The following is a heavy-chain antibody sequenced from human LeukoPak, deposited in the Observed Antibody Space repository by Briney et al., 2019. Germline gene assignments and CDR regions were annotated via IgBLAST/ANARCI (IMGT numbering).Heavy chain of an antibody. CDR1: GFSFSSYY. CDR2: INPDGNER. D-gene: IGHD6-19*01. J-gene: IGHJ6*02. V-gene: IGHV3-7*03. CDR3: TRDLAAVPGPRMDV. Sequence: PGGSPRLSCAASGFSFSSYYMSWVRQAPGRGLEWVALINPDGNERYYVDSEKGRFTISRDNARNSLYLQMDSLRDDDTAMYFCTRDLAAVPGPRMDVWGQGTTVTVSS.